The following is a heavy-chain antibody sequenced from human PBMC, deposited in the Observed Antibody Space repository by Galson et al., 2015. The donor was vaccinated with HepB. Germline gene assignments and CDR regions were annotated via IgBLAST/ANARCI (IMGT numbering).Heavy chain of an antibody. J-gene: IGHJ6*02. CDR3: ARDVRSGYYDYYYYGMDV. V-gene: IGHV3-7*03. Sequence: SLRLSCAASGFTFSSYWMSWVRQAPGKGLEWVANIKQDGSEKYYVDSVKGRFTISRDNAKNSLYLQMNSMRAEDTAVYYCARDVRSGYYDYYYYGMDVWGQGTTVTVSS. CDR1: GFTFSSYW. D-gene: IGHD3-3*01. CDR2: IKQDGSEK.